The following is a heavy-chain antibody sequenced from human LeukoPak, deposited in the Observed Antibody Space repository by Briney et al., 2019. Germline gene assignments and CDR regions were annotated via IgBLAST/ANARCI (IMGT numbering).Heavy chain of an antibody. CDR3: AREGNIVGAIHWFDP. J-gene: IGHJ5*02. CDR2: INPSGGST. Sequence: ASVKVSCKASGYTFTSYYMHWVRQAPGKGLEWMGIINPSGGSTSYAQKFQGRVTMTRDTSTSTVYMELSSLRSEDTAVYYCAREGNIVGAIHWFDPWGQGTLLTVSS. CDR1: GYTFTSYY. D-gene: IGHD1-26*01. V-gene: IGHV1-46*01.